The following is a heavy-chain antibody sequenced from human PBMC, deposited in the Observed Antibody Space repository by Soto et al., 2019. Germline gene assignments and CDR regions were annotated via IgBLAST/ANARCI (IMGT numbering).Heavy chain of an antibody. D-gene: IGHD3-22*01. CDR1: GGSISSGGYY. CDR3: ARDDGHYYDISGTRRWFDY. Sequence: QVQLQESGPGLVKPSQTLSLTCTVSGGSISSGGYYWSWIRQHPGKGLEWIGYIYYSGSTYYNPSLKSRVTISVETSKNQFSLKLSTVTAADTAVYYCARDDGHYYDISGTRRWFDYWGQGNLVTVSS. CDR2: IYYSGST. J-gene: IGHJ4*02. V-gene: IGHV4-31*03.